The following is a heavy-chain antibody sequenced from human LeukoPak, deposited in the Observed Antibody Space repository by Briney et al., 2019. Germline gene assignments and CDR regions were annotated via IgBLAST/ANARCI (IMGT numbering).Heavy chain of an antibody. D-gene: IGHD1-26*01. CDR2: IGGSGGTT. J-gene: IGHJ4*02. Sequence: GGSLRLSCAASGFTFSSYSMNWVRQAPGKGLEWVSAIGGSGGTTYYADSMKGRFTISRDNSKNTLYLQMNSLRAEDTAVYYCAKDRVGATLYFDYWGQGTLVTVSS. CDR3: AKDRVGATLYFDY. CDR1: GFTFSSYS. V-gene: IGHV3-23*01.